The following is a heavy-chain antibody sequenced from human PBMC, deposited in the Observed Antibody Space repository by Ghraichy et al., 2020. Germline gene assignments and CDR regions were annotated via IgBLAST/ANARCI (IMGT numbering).Heavy chain of an antibody. J-gene: IGHJ4*02. V-gene: IGHV4-39*01. Sequence: SETLSLTCTVSGGSISSSSYYWGWIRQPPGKGLEWIGSIYYSGSTYYNPSLKSRVTISVDTSKNQFSLKLSSVTAADTAVYYCASQSLRLGELSQVDYWGQGTLVTVSS. CDR2: IYYSGST. D-gene: IGHD3-16*02. CDR3: ASQSLRLGELSQVDY. CDR1: GGSISSSSYY.